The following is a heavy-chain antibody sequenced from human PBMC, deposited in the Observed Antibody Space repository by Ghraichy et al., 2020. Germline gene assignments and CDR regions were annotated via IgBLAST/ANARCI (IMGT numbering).Heavy chain of an antibody. CDR1: GGSFSGYY. CDR2: INHSGST. Sequence: SETLSLTCAVYGGSFSGYYWSWIRQPPGKGLEWIGEINHSGSTNYNPSLKSRVTISVDTSKNQFSLKLSSVTAADTAVYYCARFVGPPIDPWGQGTLVTVSS. V-gene: IGHV4-34*01. CDR3: ARFVGPPIDP. D-gene: IGHD3-16*02. J-gene: IGHJ5*02.